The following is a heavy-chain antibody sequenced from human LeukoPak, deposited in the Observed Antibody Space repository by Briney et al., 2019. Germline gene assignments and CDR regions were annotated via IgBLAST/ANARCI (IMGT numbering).Heavy chain of an antibody. CDR1: GGSVSSGDYY. D-gene: IGHD3-10*01. CDR2: IYYSGST. J-gene: IGHJ2*01. CDR3: ARDYYGPGSPRYFDL. Sequence: SQTLSLTCTVSGGSVSSGDYYWSWIRQPPGKGLEWIGYIYYSGSTYYNPSLKSRVTISVDRSKNQFSLKLSSVTAADTAVYYCARDYYGPGSPRYFDLWGRGTLVTVSS. V-gene: IGHV4-30-4*01.